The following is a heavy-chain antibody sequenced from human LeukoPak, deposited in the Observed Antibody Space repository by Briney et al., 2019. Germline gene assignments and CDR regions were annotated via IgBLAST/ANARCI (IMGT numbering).Heavy chain of an antibody. Sequence: GGSLRLSCAASGFTFSDYYMSWIRQAPGKGLEWVSYISSSSSYTNYADSVKGRFTISSDNAKNSLYLQMNSLRAEDTAVYYCAPQWELLAHFDYWGQGTLVTVSS. D-gene: IGHD1-26*01. V-gene: IGHV3-11*06. CDR3: APQWELLAHFDY. J-gene: IGHJ4*02. CDR1: GFTFSDYY. CDR2: ISSSSSYT.